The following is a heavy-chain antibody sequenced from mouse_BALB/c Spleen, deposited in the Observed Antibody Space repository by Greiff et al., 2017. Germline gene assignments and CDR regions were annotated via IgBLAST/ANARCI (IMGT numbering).Heavy chain of an antibody. CDR2: IWSGGST. Sequence: VQLQESGPGLVQPSQSLSITCTVSGFSLTSYGVHWVRQSPGKGLEWLGVIWSGGSTDYNAAFISRLSISKDNSKSQVFFKMNSLQANDTAIYYCARNPYYYGSSYDYAMDYWGQGTSVTVSS. V-gene: IGHV2-2*02. J-gene: IGHJ4*01. D-gene: IGHD1-1*01. CDR3: ARNPYYYGSSYDYAMDY. CDR1: GFSLTSYG.